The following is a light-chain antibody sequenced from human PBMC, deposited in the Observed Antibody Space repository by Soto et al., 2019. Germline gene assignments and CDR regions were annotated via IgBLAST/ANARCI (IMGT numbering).Light chain of an antibody. V-gene: IGKV1-33*01. Sequence: DLQMTQSPSSLSASVGDRVTITCQASQDISNYLNWYQQKPGKAPKLLIYDASNLETGVPSRFSGSGSGTDFTFTISSLQAEDIATYYCQQYDNLPITFGQGTRLDIK. CDR1: QDISNY. CDR2: DAS. J-gene: IGKJ5*01. CDR3: QQYDNLPIT.